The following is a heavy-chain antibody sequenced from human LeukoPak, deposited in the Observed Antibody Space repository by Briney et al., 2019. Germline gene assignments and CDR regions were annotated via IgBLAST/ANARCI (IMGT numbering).Heavy chain of an antibody. Sequence: PSETLSLTCAVSGGSLSSSNWWSWVRQPPGKGLEWIGEIYHSGSTNYNPSLKSRVTISVDTSKNQFSLKLSSVTAADTAVYYCARRGGNSYYYYGMDVWGQGTTVTVSS. J-gene: IGHJ6*02. CDR3: ARRGGNSYYYYGMDV. CDR2: IYHSGST. CDR1: GGSLSSSNW. V-gene: IGHV4-4*02. D-gene: IGHD2-15*01.